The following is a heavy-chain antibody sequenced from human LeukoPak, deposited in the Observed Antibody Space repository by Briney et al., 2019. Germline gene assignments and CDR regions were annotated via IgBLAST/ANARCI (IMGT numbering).Heavy chain of an antibody. V-gene: IGHV4-34*01. CDR3: ARVPPTYCSSTSCPEFALDY. CDR2: INHSGST. J-gene: IGHJ4*02. Sequence: SETLSLTCAVYGGSFSGYYWSWIRQPPGKGLGWIGEINHSGSTNYNPSLKSRVTISVDTSKNQFSLKLSSVTAADTAVYYCARVPPTYCSSTSCPEFALDYWGQGTLVTVSS. D-gene: IGHD2-2*01. CDR1: GGSFSGYY.